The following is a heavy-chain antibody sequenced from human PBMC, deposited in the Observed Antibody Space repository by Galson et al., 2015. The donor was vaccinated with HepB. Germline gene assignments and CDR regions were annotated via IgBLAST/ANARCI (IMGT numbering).Heavy chain of an antibody. J-gene: IGHJ4*02. CDR3: ARQGGTYADFDY. Sequence: SGAEVKKPGESLKISCKGSGYSFSNYWIGWVRQMPGKGLEWMGIIYPADSDSKYSPSLQGQVTISADKSSSTAYLQWSSLRASDTAIYYCARQGGTYADFDYWGQGTLVTVSS. CDR1: GYSFSNYW. D-gene: IGHD1-26*01. V-gene: IGHV5-51*01. CDR2: IYPADSDS.